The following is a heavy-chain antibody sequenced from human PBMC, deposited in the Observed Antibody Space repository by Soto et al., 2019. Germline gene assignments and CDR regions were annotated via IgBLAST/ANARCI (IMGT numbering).Heavy chain of an antibody. J-gene: IGHJ4*02. CDR3: ARGRLSVAARPRGYYFDY. D-gene: IGHD6-6*01. CDR2: IYHSGKT. CDR1: GESFSGSY. Sequence: ETLSLTCAVSGESFSGSYWTWIRQPPGKGLEWIGEIYHSGKTNYNPSLESRVTFSVDTSKNHFSLNLTSVTAADTAVYYCARGRLSVAARPRGYYFDYWGQGTLVTVSS. V-gene: IGHV4-34*01.